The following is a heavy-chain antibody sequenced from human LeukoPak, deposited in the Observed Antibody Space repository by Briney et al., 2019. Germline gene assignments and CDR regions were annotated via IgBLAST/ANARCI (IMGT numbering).Heavy chain of an antibody. CDR2: ISYDGTNK. CDR1: GFTFGSYA. Sequence: QSGGSLRLSCAASGFTFGSYAMHWVRQAPGRGLEWGAGISYDGTNKYYADSVKGRFTISRDNSKNTLYLQMNSLRTDDTAVYYCARESPACGEDCYFDYWGQGTLVTVSS. V-gene: IGHV3-30-3*01. J-gene: IGHJ4*02. D-gene: IGHD2-21*02. CDR3: ARESPACGEDCYFDY.